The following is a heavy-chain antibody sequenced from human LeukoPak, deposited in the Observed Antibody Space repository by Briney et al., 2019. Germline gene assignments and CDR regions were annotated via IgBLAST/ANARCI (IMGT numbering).Heavy chain of an antibody. CDR3: ARDGRFGGLSYYYMDV. J-gene: IGHJ6*03. CDR2: ILYDGSNK. CDR1: GFTFSSYA. Sequence: GGSLRLSCAASGFTFSSYAMHWVRQAPGKGLEWVAVILYDGSNKYYADSVKGRFTISRDNSKNTLYLQMNSLRAEDTAVYYCARDGRFGGLSYYYMDVWGKGTTVTVSS. V-gene: IGHV3-30-3*01. D-gene: IGHD3-10*01.